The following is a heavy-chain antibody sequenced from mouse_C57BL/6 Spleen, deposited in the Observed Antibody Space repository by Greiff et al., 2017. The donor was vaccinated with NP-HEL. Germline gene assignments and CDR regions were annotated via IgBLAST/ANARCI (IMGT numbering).Heavy chain of an antibody. CDR2: IDPSDSYT. V-gene: IGHV1-59*01. J-gene: IGHJ2*01. CDR1: GYTFTSYW. D-gene: IGHD1-1*01. CDR3: ARPALYGSRGYFDY. Sequence: VQLQQSGAELVRPGTSVKLSCKASGYTFTSYWMHWVKQRPGQGLEWIGVIDPSDSYTNYNQKFKGKATLTVDTSSSTAYMQRSSLTSEDSAVYYCARPALYGSRGYFDYWGQGTTLTVSS.